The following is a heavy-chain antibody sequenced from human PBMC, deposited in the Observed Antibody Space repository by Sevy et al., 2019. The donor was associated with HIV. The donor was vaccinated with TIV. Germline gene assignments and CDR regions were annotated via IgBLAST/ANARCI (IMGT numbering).Heavy chain of an antibody. CDR2: ISTSGSII. CDR3: AREDGSRQYFQY. D-gene: IGHD6-13*01. V-gene: IGHV3-48*03. J-gene: IGHJ1*01. CDR1: GFTFSSYE. Sequence: GGSLRLSCVASGFTFSSYEMNWVRQAPGKGLEWVSHISTSGSIIHYEDSVKGRFTISRANAKNSLYLQMNSLRAEDTAVYYCAREDGSRQYFQYWGQGTLVTVSS.